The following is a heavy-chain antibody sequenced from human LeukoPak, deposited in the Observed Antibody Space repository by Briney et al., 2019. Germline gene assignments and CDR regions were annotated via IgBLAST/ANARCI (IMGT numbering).Heavy chain of an antibody. D-gene: IGHD2-15*01. J-gene: IGHJ4*02. CDR3: ANLGYCSGGPRFQFDY. Sequence: GGSLRLSCAASGFTLSTYSMNWVRQAPGKGLEWVSSISSSSSYIYYADSVKGRFTISRDNAKNSLYLQMNSLRAEDTAVYYCANLGYCSGGPRFQFDYWGQGTLVTVSS. CDR2: ISSSSSYI. CDR1: GFTLSTYS. V-gene: IGHV3-21*04.